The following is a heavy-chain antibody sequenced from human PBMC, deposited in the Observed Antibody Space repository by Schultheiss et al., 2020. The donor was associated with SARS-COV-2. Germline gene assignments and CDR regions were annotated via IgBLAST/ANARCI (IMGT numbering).Heavy chain of an antibody. CDR3: AKSYCSGGSCSDY. D-gene: IGHD2-15*01. J-gene: IGHJ4*02. V-gene: IGHV3-33*06. CDR2: IWYDGSNK. CDR1: GFTFSSYG. Sequence: GGSLRLSCAASGFTFSSYGMHWVRQAPGKGLEWVAVIWYDGSNKYYADSVKGRFTISRDNSKNTLYLQMNSLRAEDTAVYYCAKSYCSGGSCSDYWGQGTLVTVSS.